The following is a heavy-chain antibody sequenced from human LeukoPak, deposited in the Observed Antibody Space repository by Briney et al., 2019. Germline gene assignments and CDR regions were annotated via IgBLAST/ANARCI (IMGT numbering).Heavy chain of an antibody. V-gene: IGHV1-2*02. D-gene: IGHD1-26*01. CDR3: ARGSYGDYFDY. J-gene: IGHJ4*02. CDR1: GYTFTGYH. Sequence: ASVKVSCKASGYTFTGYHMHWVRQAPGQGLEWMAWINPNSGATDYAQKFQGRVTMTRDTSTSTAYMELSRLRSDDTAVYYCARGSYGDYFDYWGQGTLVTVSS. CDR2: INPNSGAT.